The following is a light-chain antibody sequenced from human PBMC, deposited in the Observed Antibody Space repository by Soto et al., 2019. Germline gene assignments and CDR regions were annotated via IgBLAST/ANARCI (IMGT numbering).Light chain of an antibody. CDR3: QQYYSDPCT. CDR2: AAD. V-gene: IGKV1-8*01. Sequence: AIRMTQSPSSLSASTGDRVTITCRASQDIRSYLAWYQQRPGKAPNLLIYAADTLQSGVPSRFSGSGSGTDFTLTINCLQSEDFATYYCQQYYSDPCTFGQGTNLEIK. CDR1: QDIRSY. J-gene: IGKJ2*02.